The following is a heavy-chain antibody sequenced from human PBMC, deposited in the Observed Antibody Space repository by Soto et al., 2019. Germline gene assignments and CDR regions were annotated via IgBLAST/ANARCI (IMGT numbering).Heavy chain of an antibody. CDR2: MPHDGSST. J-gene: IGHJ6*01. V-gene: IGHV3-30*04. Sequence: HPGGSLRLSCTTAGFLFNTYAMHWGRQAPGKGLEWVAVMPHDGSSTYYADSVKGRFTISSDNSKNPLYLHIHSLRTEHTAVYYGARPGSVYDILTDPYFYYDHAMDVRGQGTKVTVSS. CDR1: GFLFNTYA. D-gene: IGHD3-9*01. CDR3: ARPGSVYDILTDPYFYYDHAMDV.